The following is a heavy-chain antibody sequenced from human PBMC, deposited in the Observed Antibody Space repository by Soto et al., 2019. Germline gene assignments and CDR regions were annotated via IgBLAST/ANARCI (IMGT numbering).Heavy chain of an antibody. Sequence: GXSVKVSCTASVYTFTSYYMHWVRQAPGQGLEWMGIINPSGGSTSYAQKFQGRVTMTRDTSTSTVYMELSSLRSEDTAVYYCARSTYYYDSSGYYYYDYWGQGTLVTASS. V-gene: IGHV1-46*01. CDR2: INPSGGST. CDR1: VYTFTSYY. CDR3: ARSTYYYDSSGYYYYDY. D-gene: IGHD3-22*01. J-gene: IGHJ4*02.